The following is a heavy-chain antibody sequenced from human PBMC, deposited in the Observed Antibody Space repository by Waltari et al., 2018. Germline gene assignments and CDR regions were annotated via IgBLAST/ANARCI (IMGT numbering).Heavy chain of an antibody. CDR1: GYTFTVYY. J-gene: IGHJ6*02. CDR2: INPNSGGT. CDR3: ARDTPSGGDYYYYGMDV. Sequence: QVQLVQSGAEVKTPGASVKVSCKASGYTFTVYYMHGVRQPPGKGLEWMGWINPNSGGTNYAQKFQGRVTMTRDTSISTAYMELSRLRSDDTAVYYCARDTPSGGDYYYYGMDVWGQGTTVTVSS. V-gene: IGHV1-2*02. D-gene: IGHD2-15*01.